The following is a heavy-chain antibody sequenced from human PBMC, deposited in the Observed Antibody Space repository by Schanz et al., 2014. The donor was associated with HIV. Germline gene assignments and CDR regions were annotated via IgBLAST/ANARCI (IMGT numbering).Heavy chain of an antibody. V-gene: IGHV3-23*01. D-gene: IGHD5-18*01. J-gene: IGHJ4*02. CDR3: ARGLPADY. CDR2: ISGSGVTT. CDR1: GFIFSSYA. Sequence: EVQLLESGGGLVQPGGSLRLSCGASGFIFSSYAMNWVRQAPGKGLEWVSAISGSGVTTYYADSVKGRFTISRVNSKNTLYLQMNSLRAEDTAVYYCARGLPADYWGQGTLVTVSS.